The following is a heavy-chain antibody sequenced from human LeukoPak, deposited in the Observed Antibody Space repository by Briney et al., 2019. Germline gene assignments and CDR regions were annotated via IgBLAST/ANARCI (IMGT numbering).Heavy chain of an antibody. V-gene: IGHV1-69*01. J-gene: IGHJ6*02. D-gene: IGHD2-21*02. Sequence: WASVKVSCKASGGTFSSYAISWVRQAPGQGLEWMGGIIPIFGTANYAQKFQGRVTITADESTSTAYMELSSLRSEDTAVYYCARDHIVVVTATTYYYYGMDVWGQGTTVTVSS. CDR2: IIPIFGTA. CDR1: GGTFSSYA. CDR3: ARDHIVVVTATTYYYYGMDV.